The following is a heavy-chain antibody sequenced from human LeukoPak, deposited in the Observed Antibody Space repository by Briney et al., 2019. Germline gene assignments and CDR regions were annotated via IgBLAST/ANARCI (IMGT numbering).Heavy chain of an antibody. CDR3: ATSTLSRRGGSCNLDY. CDR2: INSDGSGT. Sequence: GGSLRLSCAASGFTFSSYWIHWVRQAPGKGLVWVSRINSDGSGTNYADSVKGRFTISRDNAKNTLYLQMNSLRAENTAVYYCATSTLSRRGGSCNLDYWGQGTLVTVSS. CDR1: GFTFSSYW. V-gene: IGHV3-74*01. J-gene: IGHJ4*02. D-gene: IGHD2-15*01.